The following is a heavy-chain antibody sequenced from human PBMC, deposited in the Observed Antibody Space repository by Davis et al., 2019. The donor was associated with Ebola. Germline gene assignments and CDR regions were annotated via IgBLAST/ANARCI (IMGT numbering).Heavy chain of an antibody. J-gene: IGHJ6*02. CDR3: ARGEWAYYYGMDV. CDR2: MNPNSGNT. D-gene: IGHD3-3*01. V-gene: IGHV1-8*02. Sequence: ASVKVSCKASGYTFTSYDINWVRQATGQGLEWMGWMNPNSGNTGYAQKLQGRVTMTTDTSTSTAYMELRSLRSDDTAVYYCARGEWAYYYGMDVWGQGTTVTVSS. CDR1: GYTFTSYD.